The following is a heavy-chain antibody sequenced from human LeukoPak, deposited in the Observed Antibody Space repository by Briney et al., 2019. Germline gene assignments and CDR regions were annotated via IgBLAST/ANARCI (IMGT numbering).Heavy chain of an antibody. Sequence: GGSLRLSCAASGFTFSSYSMNWVRQAPVKGLEWVSSISSSSSYIYYADSVKGRFTISRDNAKNSLYLQMNSLRAEDTAVYYCARGWELQPPFDYWGQGTLVTVSS. V-gene: IGHV3-21*01. J-gene: IGHJ4*02. CDR3: ARGWELQPPFDY. CDR2: ISSSSSYI. D-gene: IGHD1-26*01. CDR1: GFTFSSYS.